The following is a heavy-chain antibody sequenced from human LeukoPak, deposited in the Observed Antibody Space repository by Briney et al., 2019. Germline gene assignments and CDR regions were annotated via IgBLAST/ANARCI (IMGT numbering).Heavy chain of an antibody. D-gene: IGHD2-2*01. CDR2: IYTSGST. CDR3: ARVVRNIVVVPAAIWFDP. V-gene: IGHV4-4*07. Sequence: SETLSLTCTVSGGSISSYYWSWIRQPAGKGLEWIGRIYTSGSTNYNPSLKSRVTISVDTSKNQFSLKLSSVTAADTAVYYCARVVRNIVVVPAAIWFDPWGQGTLVTVSS. CDR1: GGSISSYY. J-gene: IGHJ5*02.